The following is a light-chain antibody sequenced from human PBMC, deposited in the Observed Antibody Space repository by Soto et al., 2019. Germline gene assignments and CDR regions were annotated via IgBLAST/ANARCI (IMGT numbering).Light chain of an antibody. CDR2: AAS. J-gene: IGKJ5*01. CDR3: QQSSSSPIT. Sequence: EIVLTQSPATLSLSPGERASLSCGASQSVSSSYLAWYQQKPGQAPRLLMSAASSRATGIPDRFSGSGSGTDFTLTISRLEAEDFAVYYCQQSSSSPITFGQGTRLEFK. CDR1: QSVSSSY. V-gene: IGKV3-20*01.